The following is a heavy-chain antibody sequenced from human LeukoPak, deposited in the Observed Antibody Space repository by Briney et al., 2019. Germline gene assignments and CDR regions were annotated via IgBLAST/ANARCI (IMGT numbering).Heavy chain of an antibody. CDR3: ARVVTAIP. V-gene: IGHV4-34*01. CDR1: GFTFSSYA. J-gene: IGHJ5*02. CDR2: INHSGST. Sequence: GSLRLSCAASGFTFSSYAMSWVRQAPGKGLEWIGEINHSGSTNYNPSLKSRVTISVDTSKNQFSLKLSSVTAADTAMYYCARVVTAIPWGQGTLVTVSS. D-gene: IGHD2-21*02.